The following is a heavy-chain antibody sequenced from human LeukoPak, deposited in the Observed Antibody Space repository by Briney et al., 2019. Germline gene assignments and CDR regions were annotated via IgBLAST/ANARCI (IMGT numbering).Heavy chain of an antibody. V-gene: IGHV4-31*03. D-gene: IGHD3-10*01. CDR2: IYYSGST. CDR1: GGSISSGGYY. CDR3: AREFVEGPYYFDY. Sequence: SETLSLTCTVSGGSISSGGYYWSWLRQHPGKGLEWIGYIYYSGSTYYNPSLKSRVTISVDTSKNQFSLKLSSVTAADTAVYYCAREFVEGPYYFDYWGQGTLVTVSS. J-gene: IGHJ4*02.